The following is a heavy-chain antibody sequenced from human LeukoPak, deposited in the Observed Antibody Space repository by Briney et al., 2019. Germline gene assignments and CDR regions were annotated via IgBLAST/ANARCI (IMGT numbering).Heavy chain of an antibody. V-gene: IGHV4-59*12. CDR1: GGSISSYY. J-gene: IGHJ4*02. CDR3: AREFGMVDY. Sequence: KSSETLSLTCTVSGGSISSYYWSWIRQPPGKGLEWIGYIYYSGSTNYNPSLKSRVTISVDTSKNQFSLKLSSVTAADTAVYYCAREFGMVDYWGQGTLVTVSS. CDR2: IYYSGST. D-gene: IGHD3-16*01.